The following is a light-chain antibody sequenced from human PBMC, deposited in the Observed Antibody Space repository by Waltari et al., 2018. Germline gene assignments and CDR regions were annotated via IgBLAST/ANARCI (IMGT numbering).Light chain of an antibody. J-gene: IGKJ2*01. CDR1: QSILYSSNSKNY. V-gene: IGKV4-1*01. CDR2: WAS. Sequence: DIVMTQSPDSLAVSLGERASINCKSSQSILYSSNSKNYLAWEQHKPGHPPKLLIYWASTRESGVPDRFSGSGSGTDFTLTISSLQAEDVAIYYCQQYYSIPYTFGQGTKLEIK. CDR3: QQYYSIPYT.